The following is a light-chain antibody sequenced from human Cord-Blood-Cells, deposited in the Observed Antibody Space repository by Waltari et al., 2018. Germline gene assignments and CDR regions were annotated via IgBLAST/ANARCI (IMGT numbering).Light chain of an antibody. CDR2: GAS. CDR3: QQYNNWPPWT. V-gene: IGKV3-15*01. J-gene: IGKJ1*01. CDR1: QSVSSN. Sequence: ELVMTQSPATLSVSPGERATLSCRASQSVSSNLAWYQQKPSQAPRLLIYGASTRATGIPARFSGSGSGTEFTLTIRSLQSEDFAVYYCQQYNNWPPWTFGQGTKVEIK.